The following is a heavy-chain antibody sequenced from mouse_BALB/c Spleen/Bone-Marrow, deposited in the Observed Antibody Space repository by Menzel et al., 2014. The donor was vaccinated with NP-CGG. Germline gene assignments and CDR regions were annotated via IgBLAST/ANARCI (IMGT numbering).Heavy chain of an antibody. J-gene: IGHJ3*01. D-gene: IGHD1-1*01. V-gene: IGHV1-9*01. CDR1: GYTFSSYW. Sequence: VQLQQSGAALMKSGASVKISCKATGYTFSSYWIEWVKQRPGHGLEWIGEILPGSGSTNYNEKFKGKATFTADTSSNTAYMQLSSLTSEDSAVYYCARWGSFAYWGQGTLVTVSA. CDR3: ARWGSFAY. CDR2: ILPGSGST.